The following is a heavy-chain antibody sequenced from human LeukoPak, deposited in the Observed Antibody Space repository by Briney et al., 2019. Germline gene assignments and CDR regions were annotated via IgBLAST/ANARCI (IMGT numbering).Heavy chain of an antibody. CDR1: GFTFSSHW. J-gene: IGHJ4*02. D-gene: IGHD3-3*01. Sequence: GGSLRLSCAASGFTFSSHWMHWVRHAPGTGLLWVSRINGDGSSAAYADSVKGRFTISRDNAKDTLYLQMNSLRVEDTAVYYCARLCGYYDRSDYWDQGTLVTVSS. CDR2: INGDGSSA. CDR3: ARLCGYYDRSDY. V-gene: IGHV3-74*01.